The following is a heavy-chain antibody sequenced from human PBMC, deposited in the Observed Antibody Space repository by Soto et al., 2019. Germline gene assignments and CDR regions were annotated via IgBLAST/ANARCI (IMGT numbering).Heavy chain of an antibody. CDR3: AKLYSSSWNWFDP. D-gene: IGHD6-13*01. J-gene: IGHJ5*02. CDR1: GFTLSSYA. V-gene: IGHV3-23*01. Sequence: EVQLLESGGGLVQPGGSLRLSCAASGFTLSSYAMSWVRQAPGKGLEWVSGISGSGGSTYYADSVKGRFTISRDNSKNTLYLQMNSLRAEDTAVYYCAKLYSSSWNWFDPWGQGTLVTVSS. CDR2: ISGSGGST.